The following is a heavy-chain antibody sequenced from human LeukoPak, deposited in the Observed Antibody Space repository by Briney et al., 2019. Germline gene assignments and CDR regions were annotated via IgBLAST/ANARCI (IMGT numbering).Heavy chain of an antibody. D-gene: IGHD6-6*01. CDR2: ISHDGSNK. CDR1: GFTFSTYW. V-gene: IGHV3-30*18. Sequence: GGSLRLSCAASGFTFSTYWMHWVRQAPGKGLEWVAVISHDGSNKYRADSVKGRFTISRDNSQNTLHLQMSSLTPEDTAVYYCAKGPRIADRPVFYYYFYGMDVWGQGTTVTVSS. CDR3: AKGPRIADRPVFYYYFYGMDV. J-gene: IGHJ6*02.